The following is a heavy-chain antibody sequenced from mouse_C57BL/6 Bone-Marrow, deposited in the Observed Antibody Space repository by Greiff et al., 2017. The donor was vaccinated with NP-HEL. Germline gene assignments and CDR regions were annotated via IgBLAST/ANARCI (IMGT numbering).Heavy chain of an antibody. CDR3: ARPGCLYAMDY. CDR2: ISTGGSYT. V-gene: IGHV5-6*02. J-gene: IGHJ4*01. CDR1: GFTFSSYG. Sequence: EVKLVESGGDLVKPGGSLKLSCAASGFTFSSYGMSWVRQTPDQRLEWVATISTGGSYTYYPDSVKGRATMSRDNATNTLYLQMSSLKSEDTAMYYCARPGCLYAMDYWGQGTSVTVSS.